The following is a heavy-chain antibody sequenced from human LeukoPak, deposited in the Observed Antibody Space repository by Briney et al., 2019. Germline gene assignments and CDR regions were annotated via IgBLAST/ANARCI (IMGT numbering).Heavy chain of an antibody. V-gene: IGHV1-2*02. CDR2: VNPNSGDT. CDR1: GYTFTGYY. CDR3: ASTDYYDSSGYYYWSAFDI. Sequence: ASVKVSCKASGYTFTGYYLHWVRQAPGQGLEWMGCVNPNSGDTNYAQKFQGRVTMTRDTSISTAYMELSRLRSDDTAVYYCASTDYYDSSGYYYWSAFDIWGQGTMVTVSS. D-gene: IGHD3-22*01. J-gene: IGHJ3*02.